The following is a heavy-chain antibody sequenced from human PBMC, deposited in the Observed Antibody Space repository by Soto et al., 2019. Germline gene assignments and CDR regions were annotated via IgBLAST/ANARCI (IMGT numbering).Heavy chain of an antibody. CDR1: GFTFSSYE. CDR2: ISSSGTTI. CDR3: ARDKPEYYGYYYYGMDV. J-gene: IGHJ6*02. V-gene: IGHV3-48*03. Sequence: VQLVESGGGLVQPGGSLRLSCAASGFTFSSYEMNWVRQAPGKGLGWVSFISSSGTTIYNADSVKGRFTISRDNAKNSLYLQMNSLRAEDTAVYYCARDKPEYYGYYYYGMDVWGQGTTVTVSS. D-gene: IGHD3-10*01.